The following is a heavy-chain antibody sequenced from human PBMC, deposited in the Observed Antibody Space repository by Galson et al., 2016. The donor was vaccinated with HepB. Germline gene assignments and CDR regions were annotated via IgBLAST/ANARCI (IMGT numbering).Heavy chain of an antibody. J-gene: IGHJ3*02. D-gene: IGHD3-10*01. CDR2: ISSGSAYK. Sequence: SLRLSCAGSGFTFRNYHMNWVRQTPGKGLEWVSSISSGSAYKYYADSVKGRFSIFRDNAKNSLYLQMNSLRVVDTAVYYCARPRDNYGHAIDIWGQGTMGTVSS. CDR1: GFTFRNYH. CDR3: ARPRDNYGHAIDI. V-gene: IGHV3-21*01.